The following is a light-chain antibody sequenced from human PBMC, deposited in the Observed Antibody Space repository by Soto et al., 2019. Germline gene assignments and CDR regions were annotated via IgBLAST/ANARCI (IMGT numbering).Light chain of an antibody. CDR3: QQSYTTPVT. V-gene: IGKV1-39*01. Sequence: DIQMTQSPSSLSASVTDKVTITCRASQSISTYLNWYQQKPGQAPQLLIYSASNLQSGVPPRFSGSGSGTEFTLTISSLQPEDFAAYYCQQSYTTPVTFGQGTRLEIK. CDR1: QSISTY. CDR2: SAS. J-gene: IGKJ5*01.